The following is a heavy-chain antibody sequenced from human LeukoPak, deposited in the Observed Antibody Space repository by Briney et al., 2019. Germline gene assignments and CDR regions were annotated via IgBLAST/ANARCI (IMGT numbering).Heavy chain of an antibody. CDR1: GFTFSGFA. D-gene: IGHD6-6*01. Sequence: GGSLRLSCAASGFTFSGFAMSWVRRTPGKGLEWVSGISGGGDNTLYADSVKGRFTISRDNAKNSLYLQMNSLRAEDTALYYCARDLGRYSSSPRTDYWGQGTLVTVSS. V-gene: IGHV3-23*01. CDR2: ISGGGDNT. J-gene: IGHJ4*02. CDR3: ARDLGRYSSSPRTDY.